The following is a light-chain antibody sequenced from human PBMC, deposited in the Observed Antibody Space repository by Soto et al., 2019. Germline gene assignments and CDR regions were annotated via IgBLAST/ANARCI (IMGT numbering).Light chain of an antibody. CDR3: QHRSNWPPFT. J-gene: IGKJ3*01. V-gene: IGKV3-11*01. Sequence: EIVLTQSPATLSLSPGERATLSCRASQRVSNYLAWYQQKPGQAPRLLIYAASNRATGIPARFSGSGSGTDFTLTISSLEPEDFAVYYCQHRSNWPPFTFGPGTKVDIK. CDR2: AAS. CDR1: QRVSNY.